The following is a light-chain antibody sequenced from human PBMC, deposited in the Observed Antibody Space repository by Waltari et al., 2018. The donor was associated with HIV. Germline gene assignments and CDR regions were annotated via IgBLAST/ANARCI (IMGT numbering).Light chain of an antibody. J-gene: IGLJ1*01. CDR2: KDS. CDR1: ALPKQY. CDR3: QSADSSGTLYV. Sequence: SYELTQPPSVSVSPGQTARITCSGDALPKQYAYWYQQKPGQAPVLVIYKDSERSSGIPERFSGSSSGTTVTLTISGVQAEDEADYYCQSADSSGTLYVFGTGTKVTVL. V-gene: IGLV3-25*03.